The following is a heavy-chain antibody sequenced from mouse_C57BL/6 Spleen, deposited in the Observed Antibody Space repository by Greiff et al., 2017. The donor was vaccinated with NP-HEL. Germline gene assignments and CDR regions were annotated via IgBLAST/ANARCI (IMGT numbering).Heavy chain of an antibody. D-gene: IGHD2-2*01. Sequence: QVQLQQPGAELVQPGASVKVSCKASGYTFTSYWLHWLKQRPGQGLEWIGRIHPSDSVPNYNQKFKGKATLTVDKASSTAYMQLSSLTAEDSAVYYCAAYGYDEVDYWGQGTTLTVSS. V-gene: IGHV1-74*01. CDR1: GYTFTSYW. CDR3: AAYGYDEVDY. J-gene: IGHJ2*01. CDR2: IHPSDSVP.